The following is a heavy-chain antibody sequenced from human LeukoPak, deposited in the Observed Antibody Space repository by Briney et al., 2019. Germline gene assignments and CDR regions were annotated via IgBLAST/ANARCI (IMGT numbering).Heavy chain of an antibody. CDR1: GFSFSDYA. V-gene: IGHV3-23*01. CDR2: ITGSGGVT. CDR3: AKDGLYYDGSTHIYYFDY. J-gene: IGHJ4*02. Sequence: HSGGSLRLSCAASGFSFSDYATAWVRQAPGKGLEWVSVITGSGGVTHYAGSVKGRFTISRDNSKNTLYLQMNNLRVEDTARYYCAKDGLYYDGSTHIYYFDYWGQGTLVAVSS. D-gene: IGHD3-22*01.